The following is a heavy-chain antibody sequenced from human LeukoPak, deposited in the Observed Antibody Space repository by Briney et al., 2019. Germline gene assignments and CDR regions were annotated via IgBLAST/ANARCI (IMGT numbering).Heavy chain of an antibody. J-gene: IGHJ4*02. CDR3: ARTQITIFGVVMFDY. CDR1: GGSFSGYS. CDR2: IYHSGST. D-gene: IGHD3-3*01. Sequence: PSETLSLTCAVYGGSFSGYSWSWIRQPPGKGLEWIGYIYHSGSTYYNPSLKSRVTISVDRSKNQFSLKLSSVTAADTAVYYCARTQITIFGVVMFDYWGQGTLVTVSS. V-gene: IGHV4-30-2*01.